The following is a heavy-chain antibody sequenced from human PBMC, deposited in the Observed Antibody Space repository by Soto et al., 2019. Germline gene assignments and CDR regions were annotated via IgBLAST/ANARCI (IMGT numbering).Heavy chain of an antibody. CDR2: INHNGGT. D-gene: IGHD6-25*01. CDR3: ERAPALQDGYIGLDV. CDR1: GGSFSNYS. V-gene: IGHV4-34*01. J-gene: IGHJ6*02. Sequence: QVQLQQWGAGLLKPSETLSLTCAVYGGSFSNYSWNWIRQSPGKGLDWIGEINHNGGTDYIPSLKNRITISIDTSKNQFSLRLRSVTAADTAVYYCERAPALQDGYIGLDVWGQGTTVNV.